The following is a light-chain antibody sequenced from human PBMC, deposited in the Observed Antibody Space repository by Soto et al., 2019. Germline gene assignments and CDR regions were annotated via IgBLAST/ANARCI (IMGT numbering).Light chain of an antibody. CDR1: QGIPSY. V-gene: IGKV1-27*01. Sequence: DIQMTQSPSSLSASVGERATITCRASQGIPSYIAWYQQKPGKAPRLLIYSASTLESGVPARFSGSGSGTEFTLTISSLQSEDFAIYYCQQYSSGPLTFGGGTKVEIK. CDR3: QQYSSGPLT. J-gene: IGKJ4*01. CDR2: SAS.